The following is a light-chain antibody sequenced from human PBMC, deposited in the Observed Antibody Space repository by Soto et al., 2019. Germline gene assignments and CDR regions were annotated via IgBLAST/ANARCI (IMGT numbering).Light chain of an antibody. J-gene: IGKJ1*01. CDR3: QQRSRWPRT. Sequence: EIVLTQSPATLSLSPGERATLSCRASQSVNSYLAWYQQKPGQAPRLLLYDASNRATGIPARFSGSGSGTDFTLTISSLEPEDFAVYYCQQRSRWPRTFGQGTKVEIQ. V-gene: IGKV3-11*01. CDR1: QSVNSY. CDR2: DAS.